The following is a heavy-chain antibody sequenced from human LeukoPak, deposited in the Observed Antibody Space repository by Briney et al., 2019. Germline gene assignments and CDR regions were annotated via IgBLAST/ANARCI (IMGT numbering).Heavy chain of an antibody. CDR2: ISSSSYI. J-gene: IGHJ5*02. V-gene: IGHV3-21*01. CDR3: ARDRAGDNWFDP. Sequence: GESLKISCAASGFTFSSYSMNWVRQAPGKGLEWVSSISSSSYIYYADSVKGRFTISRDNAKNSLYLQMNSLRAEDTAVYYCARDRAGDNWFDPWGQGTLVTVSS. D-gene: IGHD6-19*01. CDR1: GFTFSSYS.